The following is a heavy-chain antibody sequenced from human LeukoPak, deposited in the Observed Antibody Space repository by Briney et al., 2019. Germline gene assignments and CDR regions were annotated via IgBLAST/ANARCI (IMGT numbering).Heavy chain of an antibody. CDR3: AKDGIYFDY. Sequence: GGSLRLSCAASGFTFSSYAMSWVRQAPGKGLEWVSAISGSGGSTYYADSVKGRFTISRDNSRNTLYLPMNSMRAEDTAVYYCAKDGIYFDYWGQGTLVTVSS. CDR2: ISGSGGST. V-gene: IGHV3-23*01. J-gene: IGHJ4*02. CDR1: GFTFSSYA.